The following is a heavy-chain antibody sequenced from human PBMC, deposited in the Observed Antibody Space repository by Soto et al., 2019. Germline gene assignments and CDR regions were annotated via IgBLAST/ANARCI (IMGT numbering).Heavy chain of an antibody. CDR3: TTDSAREYGSGSYYRVRAFDI. D-gene: IGHD3-10*01. V-gene: IGHV3-15*07. J-gene: IGHJ3*02. Sequence: GGSLRLSCAASGFTFSNPWMNWVRQAPGKGLEWVGRIKSKTDGGTTDYAAPVKGRFTISRDDSKNVLYLQMNSLIPEDTAIYYCTTDSAREYGSGSYYRVRAFDIWGQGTMVTVS. CDR2: IKSKTDGGTT. CDR1: GFTFSNPW.